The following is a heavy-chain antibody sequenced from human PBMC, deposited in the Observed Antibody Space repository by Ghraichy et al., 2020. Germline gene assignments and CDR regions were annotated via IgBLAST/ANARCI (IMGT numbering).Heavy chain of an antibody. Sequence: GGSLRLSCAASGFTFSSYAMSWVRQAPGKGLEWVSAISGSGGSTYYADSVKGRFTISRDNSKNTLYLQMNSLRAEDTAVYYCVKDLWFGELSYLDYWGQGTLVTVSS. D-gene: IGHD3-10*01. CDR1: GFTFSSYA. J-gene: IGHJ4*02. V-gene: IGHV3-23*01. CDR3: VKDLWFGELSYLDY. CDR2: ISGSGGST.